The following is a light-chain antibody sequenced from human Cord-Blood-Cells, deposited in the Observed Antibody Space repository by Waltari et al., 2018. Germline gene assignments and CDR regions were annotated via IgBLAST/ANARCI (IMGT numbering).Light chain of an antibody. CDR2: WAS. Sequence: DIVMTQSPYSLAVSLGERATINCKASQSVLYSSNNKNYLAWYQQKPGQPPKMLIYWASTRESGVPARFSGSGSGTDFTLTISSLQAEDVAVYYCQQYYSTPWTFGQGTKVEIK. J-gene: IGKJ1*01. V-gene: IGKV4-1*01. CDR3: QQYYSTPWT. CDR1: QSVLYSSNNKNY.